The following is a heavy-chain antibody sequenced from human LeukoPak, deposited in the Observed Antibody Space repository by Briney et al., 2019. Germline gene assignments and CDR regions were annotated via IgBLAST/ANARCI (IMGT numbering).Heavy chain of an antibody. Sequence: GGSLRLSCAASGFTFSRYSMNWVRQAPGKGLEWVSSISSSSSFIYYADSVKGRFTISRDNTKNSLYLQMNSLRAEDTAVYYCARDPPLGSCSTISCPHLDYWGQGTLVTVSS. J-gene: IGHJ4*02. D-gene: IGHD2-2*01. CDR1: GFTFSRYS. CDR3: ARDPPLGSCSTISCPHLDY. CDR2: ISSSSSFI. V-gene: IGHV3-21*01.